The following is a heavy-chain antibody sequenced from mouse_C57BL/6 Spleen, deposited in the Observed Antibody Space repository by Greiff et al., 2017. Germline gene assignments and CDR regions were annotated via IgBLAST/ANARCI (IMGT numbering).Heavy chain of an antibody. CDR1: GYAFSSSW. CDR2: IYPGDGDT. J-gene: IGHJ2*01. Sequence: QVQLQQSGPELVKPGASVKISCKASGYAFSSSWMNWVKQRPGKGLEWIGRIYPGDGDTNYNGKFKGKATLTADKSSSTAYMQLSSLTSEDSAVYFGARSGYYGSSHFDYWGQGTTLTVSS. D-gene: IGHD1-1*01. V-gene: IGHV1-82*01. CDR3: ARSGYYGSSHFDY.